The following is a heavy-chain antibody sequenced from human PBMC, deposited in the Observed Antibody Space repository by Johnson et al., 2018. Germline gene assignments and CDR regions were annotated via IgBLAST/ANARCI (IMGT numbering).Heavy chain of an antibody. D-gene: IGHD2-15*01. CDR1: GFTFSSYG. Sequence: QVQLVESGGGVVQPGRSLRLSCAASGFTFSSYGMYWVRQAPGKGLEWVAVISDDGTNIRYSDSVRGRFTVSRDNSKNTLYLQMSSLRAEDTATDYCAKANTLIGYSMDVWGKGTTVTVSS. CDR2: ISDDGTNI. J-gene: IGHJ6*03. V-gene: IGHV3-30*19. CDR3: AKANTLIGYSMDV.